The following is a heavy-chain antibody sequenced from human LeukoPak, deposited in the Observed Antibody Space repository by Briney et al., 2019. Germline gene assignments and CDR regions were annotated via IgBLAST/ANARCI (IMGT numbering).Heavy chain of an antibody. Sequence: ASVKVSCTASGYTFTSYDINWVRQATGQGLEWMGWMNPNSGNTGYAQKFQGRVTMTRNTSISTAYMELSSLRSEDTAVYYCARGLVGMGGFDLWGRGTLVTVSS. V-gene: IGHV1-8*01. CDR2: MNPNSGNT. D-gene: IGHD2-21*01. CDR1: GYTFTSYD. J-gene: IGHJ2*01. CDR3: ARGLVGMGGFDL.